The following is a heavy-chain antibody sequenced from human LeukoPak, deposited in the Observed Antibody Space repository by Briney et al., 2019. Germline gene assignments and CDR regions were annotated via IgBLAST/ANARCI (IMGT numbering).Heavy chain of an antibody. CDR1: GGSFSGYY. V-gene: IGHV4-34*01. CDR3: ASSRGYSYGWDYMDV. J-gene: IGHJ6*03. CDR2: INHSGST. Sequence: PSETLSLTCALYGGSFSGYYWSWIRQPPGKGLEWIGEINHSGSTNYNPSLKRRVTISVDTSKNQFSLKLSSVTAADTAVYYCASSRGYSYGWDYMDVWGKGTTVTVSS. D-gene: IGHD5-18*01.